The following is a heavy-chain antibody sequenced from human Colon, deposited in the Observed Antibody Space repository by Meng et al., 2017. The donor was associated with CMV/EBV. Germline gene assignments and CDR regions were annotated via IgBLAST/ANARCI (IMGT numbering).Heavy chain of an antibody. Sequence: GESLKISCEASGFTFSSHAMSWVRRAPGKGLEWVSGFSRAAENSYYADSVRGRFTISRDIFKNTLYLQMNSLRAEDTALYYCAKGSTDGFNGLFDSWGQGVLVTVSS. J-gene: IGHJ4*02. CDR1: GFTFSSHA. V-gene: IGHV3-23*01. CDR2: FSRAAENS. CDR3: AKGSTDGFNGLFDS. D-gene: IGHD5-24*01.